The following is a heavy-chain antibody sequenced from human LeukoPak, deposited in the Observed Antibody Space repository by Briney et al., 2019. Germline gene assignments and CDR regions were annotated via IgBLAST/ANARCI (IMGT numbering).Heavy chain of an antibody. V-gene: IGHV1-18*01. CDR1: GYTFTSYG. J-gene: IGHJ5*02. CDR2: ISAYNGNT. D-gene: IGHD6-13*01. Sequence: ASVKVSCKASGYTFTSYGISWVRQAPGQGLEWMGWISAYNGNTNYAQKLQGRVTMTTDTSTSTAYMELRSLRSDDTAVYYCASFRGIAAAGTWFDPWGQGTLVTVSS. CDR3: ASFRGIAAAGTWFDP.